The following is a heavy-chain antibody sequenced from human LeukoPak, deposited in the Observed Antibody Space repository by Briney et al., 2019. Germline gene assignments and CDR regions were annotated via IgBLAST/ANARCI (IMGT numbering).Heavy chain of an antibody. CDR1: GYTFIGYY. J-gene: IGHJ6*03. D-gene: IGHD3-16*02. CDR2: INPNSGNT. V-gene: IGHV1-8*03. Sequence: GASVKVSCKTSGYTFIGYYMNWVRQAPGQGPEWMGWINPNSGNTGYAQKFQGRVTITRNTSISTAYMELSSLRSEDTAVYYCARAYYDYVWGSYRYYYYMDVWGKGTTVTVSS. CDR3: ARAYYDYVWGSYRYYYYMDV.